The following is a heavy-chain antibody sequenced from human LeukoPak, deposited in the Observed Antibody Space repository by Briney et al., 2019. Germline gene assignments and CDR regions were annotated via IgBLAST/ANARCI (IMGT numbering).Heavy chain of an antibody. D-gene: IGHD2-8*01. CDR3: ARVTSRLGVCDY. V-gene: IGHV4-59*01. Sequence: PSETLSLTCTVSGGSISSYYWSWVRQPPGKGLEWIGYIYYSGSTNYNPSLKSRVTISVDTSKNQFSLKLSSVPAADTAVYYCARVTSRLGVCDYWGQGSLVTVSS. J-gene: IGHJ4*02. CDR2: IYYSGST. CDR1: GGSISSYY.